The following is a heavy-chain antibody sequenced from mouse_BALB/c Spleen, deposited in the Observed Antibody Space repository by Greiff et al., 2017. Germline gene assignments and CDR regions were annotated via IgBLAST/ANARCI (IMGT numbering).Heavy chain of an antibody. J-gene: IGHJ3*01. CDR1: GFTFTDYY. V-gene: IGHV7-3*02. D-gene: IGHD2-1*01. CDR2: IRNKANGYTT. Sequence: EVKLVESGGGLVQPGGSLRLSCATSGFTFTDYYMSWVRQPPGKALEWLGFIRNKANGYTTEYSASVKGRFTISRDNSQSILYLQMNTLRAEDSATYYCARLYGNYFAYWGQGTLVTVSA. CDR3: ARLYGNYFAY.